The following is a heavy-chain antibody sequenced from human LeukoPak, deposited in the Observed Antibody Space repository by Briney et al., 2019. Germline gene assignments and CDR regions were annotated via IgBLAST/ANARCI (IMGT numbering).Heavy chain of an antibody. CDR3: ATGNFKVVPATHDY. D-gene: IGHD2-2*01. V-gene: IGHV1-24*01. J-gene: IGHJ4*02. CDR1: GYTLTELS. Sequence: ASVKVSCKVSGYTLTELSMHWVRQAPGKGLEWMGGFDPEDGETIYAQKFQGRVTMTEDTSTDTAYMELSSLRSEGTAVYYCATGNFKVVPATHDYWGQGTLVTVSS. CDR2: FDPEDGET.